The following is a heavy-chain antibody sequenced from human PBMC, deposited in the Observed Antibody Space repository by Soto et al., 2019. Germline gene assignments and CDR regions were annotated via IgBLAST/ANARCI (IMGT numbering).Heavy chain of an antibody. D-gene: IGHD5-18*01. CDR3: ARARGYTFGYNYFDP. V-gene: IGHV1-46*01. CDR2: INPSDGRT. J-gene: IGHJ5*02. CDR1: GYPFTSYH. Sequence: QVQMVQSGAEVKKPGASVKVSCKASGYPFTSYHMHWMRQAPGQGLEWMGFINPSDGRTRYGEKFQGRVTMTRDTSTSTVYMELSSLRSEDTAVYYCARARGYTFGYNYFDPWGQGTLVTVS.